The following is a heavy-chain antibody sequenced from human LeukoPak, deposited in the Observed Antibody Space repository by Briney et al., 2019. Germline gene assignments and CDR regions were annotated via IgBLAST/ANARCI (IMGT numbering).Heavy chain of an antibody. CDR2: ISGSGGST. D-gene: IGHD4-17*01. CDR3: ARDETTVTPFYYGMDV. J-gene: IGHJ6*02. V-gene: IGHV3-23*01. Sequence: GGSLRLSCAASGFTFSSYAMSWVRQAPGKGLEWVSAISGSGGSTYYADSVKGRFTVSRDNSKNTLYLQMNSLRAEDTAVYYCARDETTVTPFYYGMDVWGQGTTVTVSS. CDR1: GFTFSSYA.